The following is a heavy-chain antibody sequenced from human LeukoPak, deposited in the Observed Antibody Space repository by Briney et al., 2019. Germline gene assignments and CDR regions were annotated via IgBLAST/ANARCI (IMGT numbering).Heavy chain of an antibody. Sequence: GGSLRLSCAASGLTFSNIAMTWVRQAPGKGLEWVSSISGSAGSAYYADSVKGRFSISRDNSKNTLYLQMNSLRAEDTAVYYCAKDMLVTTLDYWGQGTLVTVSS. V-gene: IGHV3-23*01. D-gene: IGHD4-17*01. CDR1: GLTFSNIA. J-gene: IGHJ4*02. CDR2: ISGSAGSA. CDR3: AKDMLVTTLDY.